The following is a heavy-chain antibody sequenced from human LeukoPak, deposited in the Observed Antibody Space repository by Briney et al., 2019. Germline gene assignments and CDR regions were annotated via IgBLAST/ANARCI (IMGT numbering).Heavy chain of an antibody. CDR2: ICYDGRVI. D-gene: IGHD6-13*01. CDR1: VFTFNRCY. CDR3: VRDLAPSGTVWFDS. J-gene: IGHJ5*01. Sequence: GGPLRLSCAASVFTFNRCYMYCMRQAPGKGVVCVSRICYDGRVILYAVFVKRLFTISRNNAKNTLSPNMNSVRVGDGAVYLCVRDLAPSGTVWFDSWGHATLVTVSS. V-gene: IGHV3-74*01.